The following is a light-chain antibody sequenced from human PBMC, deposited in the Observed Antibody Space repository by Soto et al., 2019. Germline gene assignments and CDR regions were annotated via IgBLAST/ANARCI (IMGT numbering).Light chain of an antibody. V-gene: IGLV2-8*01. Sequence: QSVLTQPPSASGSPGQSVTISCTGTSSDVGDYDYVSWYQQHPGKAPKPMIYEVVKRPSGVPDRFSGSKSGNTASLTVSGLQAEDEADYYCSSYAGSNLVIFGGGTKLTVL. CDR1: SSDVGDYDY. CDR2: EVV. J-gene: IGLJ2*01. CDR3: SSYAGSNLVI.